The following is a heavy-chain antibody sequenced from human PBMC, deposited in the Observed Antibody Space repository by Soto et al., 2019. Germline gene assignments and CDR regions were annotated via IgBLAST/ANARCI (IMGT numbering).Heavy chain of an antibody. CDR1: GGSFSGYY. J-gene: IGHJ4*02. CDR3: AIAGGYYGSGSYIRSPRIDY. V-gene: IGHV4-34*01. CDR2: INHSGST. D-gene: IGHD3-10*01. Sequence: PSETLSLTCAVYGGSFSGYYWSWIRQPPGKGLEWIGEINHSGSTNYNPSLKSRVTISVDTSKNQFSLKLSSVTAADTAVYYCAIAGGYYGSGSYIRSPRIDYWGQGTLVTVSS.